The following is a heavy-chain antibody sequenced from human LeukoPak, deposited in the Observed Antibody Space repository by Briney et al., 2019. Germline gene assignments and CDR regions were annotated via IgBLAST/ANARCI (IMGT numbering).Heavy chain of an antibody. D-gene: IGHD1-14*01. J-gene: IGHJ5*02. Sequence: PGRSLRLSCAASAFTFSNYAMHWVRQAPGKGLEWVAFIWYDGSNKYYADSVKGRFTISRDNSKNTLYLQMNSLRAEDTAVYYCARDGTLTAGPFDPWGRGTLVTVSS. CDR1: AFTFSNYA. CDR2: IWYDGSNK. CDR3: ARDGTLTAGPFDP. V-gene: IGHV3-33*01.